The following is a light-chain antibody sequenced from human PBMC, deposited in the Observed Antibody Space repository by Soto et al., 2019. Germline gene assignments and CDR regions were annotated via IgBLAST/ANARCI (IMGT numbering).Light chain of an antibody. CDR3: SSFASSNTWV. V-gene: IGLV2-8*01. J-gene: IGLJ3*02. CDR2: EVT. CDR1: SIDVGAYNY. Sequence: QSALTQPPSASGSPGQSVTISCTGTSIDVGAYNYVSWYQQHSGKAPKLVIYEVTKRPSGVPDRFSGSKSANTASLTVSGLQAEDEAYYYCSSFASSNTWVFGGGTKRTVL.